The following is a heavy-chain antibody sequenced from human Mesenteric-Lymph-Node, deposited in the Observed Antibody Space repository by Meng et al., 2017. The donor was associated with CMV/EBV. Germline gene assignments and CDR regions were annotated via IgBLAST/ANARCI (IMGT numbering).Heavy chain of an antibody. CDR2: IYWDDEK. Sequence: FSGFSLSTSGVGVGWIRQPPGKALEWLALIYWDDEKRYSPSLKSRLTITKDTSKNQVVLTMTNMDPVDTATYYCAHRGYGDYGLSYWGQGTLVTVS. J-gene: IGHJ4*02. V-gene: IGHV2-5*02. CDR1: GFSLSTSGVG. CDR3: AHRGYGDYGLSY. D-gene: IGHD4-17*01.